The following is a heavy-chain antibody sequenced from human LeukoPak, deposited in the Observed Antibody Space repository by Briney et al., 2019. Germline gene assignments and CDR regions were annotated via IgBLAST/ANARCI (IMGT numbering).Heavy chain of an antibody. Sequence: ASVKVSCKASGYTFTGYYMHWVQQAPGKGLEWMGPVDPEDGETIYAEKFQGRVTITADTSTDTAYMELSSLRSEDTAVYYCATDIINDDRSQGYNWFDPWGQGTLVTVSS. CDR3: ATDIINDDRSQGYNWFDP. CDR2: VDPEDGET. CDR1: GYTFTGYY. V-gene: IGHV1-69-2*01. D-gene: IGHD3-10*01. J-gene: IGHJ5*02.